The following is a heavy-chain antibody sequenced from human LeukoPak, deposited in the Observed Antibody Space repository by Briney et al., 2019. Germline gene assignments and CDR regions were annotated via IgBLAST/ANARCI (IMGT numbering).Heavy chain of an antibody. CDR3: ARRGGSSSRRSPIDY. Sequence: GGSLRLSCAASGFTFSSYAMNWVRQAPGKGPEWVANIKQDGSQRYYVDSVRGRFTISRDSAKNSLFLQMNGLRAEDTAVYYCARRGGSSSRRSPIDYWGQGTLVTVSS. V-gene: IGHV3-7*01. D-gene: IGHD6-6*01. CDR1: GFTFSSYA. J-gene: IGHJ4*02. CDR2: IKQDGSQR.